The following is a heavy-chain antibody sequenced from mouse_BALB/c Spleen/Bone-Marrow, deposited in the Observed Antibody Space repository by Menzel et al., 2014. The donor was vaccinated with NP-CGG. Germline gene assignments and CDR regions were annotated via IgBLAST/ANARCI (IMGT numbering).Heavy chain of an antibody. CDR1: GYAFTNYL. V-gene: IGHV1-54*01. J-gene: IGHJ2*01. CDR3: AREWTARAVDY. D-gene: IGHD3-2*01. CDR2: INPGSGGA. Sequence: QVQLQQSGAELVRPGTSVKVSCKASGYAFTNYLIEWVEQRPVQGLERIGVINPGSGGANYNAKFKGKATLTADTSSSTAYMQLSSLTSDDSAVYFCAREWTARAVDYWGQGTTLTVSS.